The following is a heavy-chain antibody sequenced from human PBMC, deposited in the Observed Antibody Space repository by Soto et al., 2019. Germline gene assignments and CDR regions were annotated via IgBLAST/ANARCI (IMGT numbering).Heavy chain of an antibody. J-gene: IGHJ4*02. CDR3: ITSPSFDYDPY. V-gene: IGHV3-15*07. CDR1: GFTFANTW. D-gene: IGHD4-17*01. CDR2: LKSKTHGGTV. Sequence: GGSLRLSCAASGFTFANTWMNWVRQAPGKGLEWVALLKSKTHGGTVDYAAPVKGRFTISRDDSKDTLYLQMNSLKIEDTAVYYCITSPSFDYDPYWGQGTQVTVSS.